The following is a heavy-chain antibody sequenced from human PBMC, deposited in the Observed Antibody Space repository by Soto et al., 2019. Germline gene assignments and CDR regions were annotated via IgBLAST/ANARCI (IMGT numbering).Heavy chain of an antibody. CDR3: ARARLRAVYAFDF. CDR2: IYYNGNT. Sequence: SETLSLTCTLSGVSITSGAYYWTWVRHHPGKGLEWIGYIYYNGNTYFSPSLKSRLTISIDTSKNQFSLKLSSVTAADTAMYYCARARLRAVYAFDFWGQGTMVTVSS. V-gene: IGHV4-31*03. J-gene: IGHJ3*01. CDR1: GVSITSGAYY. D-gene: IGHD4-17*01.